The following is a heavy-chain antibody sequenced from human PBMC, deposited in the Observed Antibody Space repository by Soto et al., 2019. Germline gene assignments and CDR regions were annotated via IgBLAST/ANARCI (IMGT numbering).Heavy chain of an antibody. D-gene: IGHD3-22*01. J-gene: IGHJ3*02. V-gene: IGHV4-30-4*01. Sequence: SETLSLTCTVSGGSISSGDYYWSWIRQPPGKGLEWIGYIYYSGSTYYNPSLKSRVTISVDTSKNQFSLKLSSVTAADTAVYYCARERADYYDSSGYYYGAFDIWGQGTMVTVSS. CDR3: ARERADYYDSSGYYYGAFDI. CDR2: IYYSGST. CDR1: GGSISSGDYY.